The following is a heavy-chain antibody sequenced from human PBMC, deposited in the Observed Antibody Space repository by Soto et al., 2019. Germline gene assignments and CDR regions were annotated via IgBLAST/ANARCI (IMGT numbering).Heavy chain of an antibody. CDR3: AKAYYYDSSGYYGFDP. D-gene: IGHD3-22*01. Sequence: GGSLRLSCAASGFTFSSYAMSWVRQAPGKGLEWVSAISGSGGSTYYADSVKGRFTISRDNSKNTLYLQMNSLRAEDTAVYYCAKAYYYDSSGYYGFDPWGQGTLVTVS. J-gene: IGHJ5*02. V-gene: IGHV3-23*01. CDR1: GFTFSSYA. CDR2: ISGSGGST.